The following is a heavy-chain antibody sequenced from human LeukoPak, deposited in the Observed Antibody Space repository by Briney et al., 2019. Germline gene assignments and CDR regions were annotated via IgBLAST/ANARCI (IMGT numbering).Heavy chain of an antibody. CDR3: ARQTGSGLFILP. CDR1: AYSISSGHF. D-gene: IGHD3/OR15-3a*01. Sequence: PSETLSLTCTVSAYSISSGHFWGWIRQPPGKGLEWIGSIYYSGNIYYNAFLKSQVSISIDTSKNQFSLRLTSVTAADTAVYYCARQTGSGLFILPGGQGTLVTVSS. CDR2: IYYSGNI. V-gene: IGHV4-38-2*02. J-gene: IGHJ4*02.